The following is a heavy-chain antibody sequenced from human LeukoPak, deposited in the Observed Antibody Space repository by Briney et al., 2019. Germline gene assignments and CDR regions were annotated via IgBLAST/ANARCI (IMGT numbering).Heavy chain of an antibody. CDR3: ARAAKIGSSGYYSSN. Sequence: ASVKVSCKASGYTFTSYDINWVRQATGQGLEWMGWMNPNSGNTGYAQKFQGRATMTRNTSISTAYMELSSLRSEDTAVYYCARAAKIGSSGYYSSNWGQGTLVTVSS. V-gene: IGHV1-8*01. CDR2: MNPNSGNT. J-gene: IGHJ4*02. D-gene: IGHD3-22*01. CDR1: GYTFTSYD.